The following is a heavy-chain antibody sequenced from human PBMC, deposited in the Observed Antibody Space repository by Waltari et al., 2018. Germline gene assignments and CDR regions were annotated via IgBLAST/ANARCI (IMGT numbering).Heavy chain of an antibody. CDR2: IYYSGST. CDR3: AREFIIDYDSNTRGPLDP. Sequence: QVQLQESGPGLVKPSQTLSLTCTVSGGSISSGGYYWSWIRQHPGKGLEWIGYIYYSGSTYYNPSLKSRVTISVDTSKNQFSLKLSSVTAADTAVYYCAREFIIDYDSNTRGPLDPWGQGTLVTVSS. J-gene: IGHJ5*02. D-gene: IGHD3-22*01. CDR1: GGSISSGGYY. V-gene: IGHV4-31*03.